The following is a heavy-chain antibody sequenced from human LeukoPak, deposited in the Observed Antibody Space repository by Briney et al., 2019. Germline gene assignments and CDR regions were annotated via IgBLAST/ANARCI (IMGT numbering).Heavy chain of an antibody. Sequence: SQTLSLTCTVSGGSISSANHYWTWIRQHPGKGLEWIGYIYYSGSTNYNPSLKSRVTISVDTSKNQFSLKLSSVTAADTAVYYCARVSRRLAAAAFDYWGQGTLVTVSS. V-gene: IGHV4-61*01. J-gene: IGHJ4*02. CDR3: ARVSRRLAAAAFDY. CDR1: GGSISSANHY. CDR2: IYYSGST. D-gene: IGHD6-13*01.